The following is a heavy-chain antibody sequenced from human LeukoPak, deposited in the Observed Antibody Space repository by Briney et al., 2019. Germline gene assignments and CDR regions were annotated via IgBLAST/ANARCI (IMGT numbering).Heavy chain of an antibody. J-gene: IGHJ4*02. CDR2: IWYDGSNK. Sequence: GGSLRLSCAASGFTFSSYGMHWVRQAPGKGLEWVAVIWYDGSNKYYADSVKGRFTISRDNSKNTLYLQMNSLRAEDTAVYYCAKESHCSGGSCSPHSDYWGQGTLVTVSS. CDR1: GFTFSSYG. CDR3: AKESHCSGGSCSPHSDY. V-gene: IGHV3-33*06. D-gene: IGHD2-15*01.